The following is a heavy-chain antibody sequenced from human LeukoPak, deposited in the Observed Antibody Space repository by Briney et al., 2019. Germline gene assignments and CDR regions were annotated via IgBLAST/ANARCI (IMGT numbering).Heavy chain of an antibody. D-gene: IGHD6-19*01. CDR3: ATQRPGIAVAGHDF. V-gene: IGHV5-10-1*01. J-gene: IGHJ4*02. CDR2: IDPSDSYT. Sequence: GEFLKISCKGSGYSFTSYWITWVRQLAGKGLEWMGRIDPSDSYTNYSPSFQGHVIISSDKSISTAYLQWSSLKASDTAMYYCATQRPGIAVAGHDFWGQGTLVTVSS. CDR1: GYSFTSYW.